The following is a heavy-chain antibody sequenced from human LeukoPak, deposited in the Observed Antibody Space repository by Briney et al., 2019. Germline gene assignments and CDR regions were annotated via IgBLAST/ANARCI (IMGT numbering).Heavy chain of an antibody. V-gene: IGHV3-73*01. CDR2: IRSKANSYAT. Sequence: GGSLRLSCAASGFTFSGSAMHWVRQAPGKGLEWVGRIRSKANSYATAYAASVKGRFTIARDDSKNTPYLQMNSLKTEDRAVYYCTRYYYDSSGYYFDYWGQGTLVTVS. D-gene: IGHD3-22*01. CDR3: TRYYYDSSGYYFDY. CDR1: GFTFSGSA. J-gene: IGHJ4*02.